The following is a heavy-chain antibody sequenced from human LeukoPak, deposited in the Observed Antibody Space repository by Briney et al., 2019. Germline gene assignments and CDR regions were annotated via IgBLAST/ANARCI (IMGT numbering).Heavy chain of an antibody. CDR1: GITFDDHA. J-gene: IGHJ3*01. Sequence: PGGSLRLSCAASGITFDDHAMHWVRQGSGKGLEWVSVISDRGDSTYYADSVKGRFTISRDSSKNTLYLQMNSLRGEDTALYYCAKGRWGLTINNFDLWGQGTMVTVSS. CDR3: AKGRWGLTINNFDL. D-gene: IGHD2-21*01. V-gene: IGHV3-23*01. CDR2: ISDRGDST.